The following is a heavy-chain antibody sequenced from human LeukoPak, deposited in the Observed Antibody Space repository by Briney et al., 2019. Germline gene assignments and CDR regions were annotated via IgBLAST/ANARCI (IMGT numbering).Heavy chain of an antibody. J-gene: IGHJ4*02. D-gene: IGHD3-10*01. Sequence: GESLKISCKGSGYRFTSYWIAWVRQMPGKGLEWMGIISPGDSDTRYSSSFQGQVTISADKSITTAYLQWSSLKASDTAMYYCARRYGSGSYMDYWGQGTLVTVSS. CDR1: GYRFTSYW. V-gene: IGHV5-51*01. CDR2: ISPGDSDT. CDR3: ARRYGSGSYMDY.